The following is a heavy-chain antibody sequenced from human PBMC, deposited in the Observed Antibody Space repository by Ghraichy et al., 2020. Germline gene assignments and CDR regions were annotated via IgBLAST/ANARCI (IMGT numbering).Heavy chain of an antibody. CDR1: GFTFSSYG. Sequence: LSLTCAASGFTFSSYGMHWVRQAPGKGLEWVAFIRYDGSNKYYADSVKGRFTISRDNSKNTLYLQMNSLRAEDTAVYYCANVVAGNFDYWGQGTLVTVSS. CDR2: IRYDGSNK. J-gene: IGHJ4*02. V-gene: IGHV3-30*02. CDR3: ANVVAGNFDY. D-gene: IGHD2-2*01.